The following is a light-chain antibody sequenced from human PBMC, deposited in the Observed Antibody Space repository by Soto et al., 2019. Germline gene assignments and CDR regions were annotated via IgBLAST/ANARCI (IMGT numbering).Light chain of an antibody. Sequence: QSVLTQPASVSGSPGQSITISCTGTNSDVGTHNLVSWYQQHPGKAPKLIIYEGTKRPSGVSNRFSGSKSGNTASLTISGLQAEDEADYYCCSYVTTPEIFGTGTKVTVL. CDR3: CSYVTTPEI. J-gene: IGLJ1*01. V-gene: IGLV2-23*01. CDR2: EGT. CDR1: NSDVGTHNL.